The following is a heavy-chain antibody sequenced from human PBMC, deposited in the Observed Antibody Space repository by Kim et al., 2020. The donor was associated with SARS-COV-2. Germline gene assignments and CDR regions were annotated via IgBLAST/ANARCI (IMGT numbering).Heavy chain of an antibody. CDR1: GFTFSSYA. Sequence: GGSLRLSCAASGFTFSSYAMHWVRQAPGKGLEWVAVISYDGSNKYYADSVKGRFTISRDNSKNTLYLQMNSLRAEDTAVYYCARDGYCSGGSCYGLGGDSCEYWGQGTLVTVSS. CDR3: ARDGYCSGGSCYGLGGDSCEY. J-gene: IGHJ4*02. CDR2: ISYDGSNK. D-gene: IGHD2-15*01. V-gene: IGHV3-30*04.